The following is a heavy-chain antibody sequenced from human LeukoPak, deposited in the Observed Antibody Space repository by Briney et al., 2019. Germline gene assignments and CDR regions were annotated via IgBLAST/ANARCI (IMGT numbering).Heavy chain of an antibody. V-gene: IGHV4-59*01. J-gene: IGHJ3*02. CDR2: IYYSGST. CDR3: ARDPVAGPTDAFDI. D-gene: IGHD6-19*01. CDR1: GGSISSYY. Sequence: PSETLSLTCTVFGGSISSYYWSWIRQPPGKGLEWIGYIYYSGSTNYNPSLKSRVTISVDTSKNQFSLKLSSVTAADTAVYYCARDPVAGPTDAFDIWGQGTMVTVSS.